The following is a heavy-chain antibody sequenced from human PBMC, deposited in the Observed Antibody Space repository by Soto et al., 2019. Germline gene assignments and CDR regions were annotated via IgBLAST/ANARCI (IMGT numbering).Heavy chain of an antibody. CDR1: GFTFSNYS. CDR2: ISSSSKDV. D-gene: IGHD6-19*01. V-gene: IGHV3-21*01. J-gene: IGHJ5*01. CDR3: ARGLSSGWFDY. Sequence: EVQLVESGGGLVKPGGSLRVSCAACGFTFSNYSMNWVRQAAGEGQEWGSSISSSSKDVYYADSVKGRFTISTDNAKKSLYLQMNSLRAEDTAVYYCARGLSSGWFDYWGQATLVTVS.